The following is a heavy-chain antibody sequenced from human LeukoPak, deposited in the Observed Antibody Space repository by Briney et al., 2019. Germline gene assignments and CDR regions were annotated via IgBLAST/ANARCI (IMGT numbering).Heavy chain of an antibody. V-gene: IGHV4-59*01. Sequence: SETLSLTCTVSGGSISIYYWSWIRQPPGKGLEWIGYIYYSGSTNYNPSLKSRVTISVDTSKYQFSLKLSSVTAAATAVYYCARDGYNIAGAFDIWGQGTMVTVSS. CDR1: GGSISIYY. D-gene: IGHD5-24*01. CDR2: IYYSGST. CDR3: ARDGYNIAGAFDI. J-gene: IGHJ3*02.